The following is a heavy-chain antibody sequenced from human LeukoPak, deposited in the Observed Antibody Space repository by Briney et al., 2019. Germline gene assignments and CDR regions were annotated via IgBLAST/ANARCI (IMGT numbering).Heavy chain of an antibody. D-gene: IGHD6-19*01. Sequence: PGGSLRLSCAASELTVTSNYMSWVRQAPGKGLEWVSVMYSGGSTYYADSVKGRFTISRDNSKNTLYLQMNSLRAEDTAVYYCARVPTSGWYNDYWGQGTLVTVSS. CDR3: ARVPTSGWYNDY. J-gene: IGHJ4*02. CDR1: ELTVTSNY. V-gene: IGHV3-53*01. CDR2: MYSGGST.